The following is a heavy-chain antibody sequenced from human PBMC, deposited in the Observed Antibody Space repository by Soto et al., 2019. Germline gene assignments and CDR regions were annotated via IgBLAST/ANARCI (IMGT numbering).Heavy chain of an antibody. D-gene: IGHD1-26*01. V-gene: IGHV3-33*01. CDR2: IWKDGNNK. CDR1: GFTVSNYG. CDR3: ARGEAWTDEAFDI. J-gene: IGHJ3*02. Sequence: QVQLVESGGGVVQPGQSLTLSCAASGFTVSNYGMHWVRQAPGKGLEWVAVIWKDGNNKYYRDSVKGRFTISRDNSKNALELQMSSLRGADTAVCYGARGEAWTDEAFDIWGQGTIVTVSS.